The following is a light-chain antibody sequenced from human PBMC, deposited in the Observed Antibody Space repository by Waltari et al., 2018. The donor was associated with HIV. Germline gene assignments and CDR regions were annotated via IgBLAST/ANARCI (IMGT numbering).Light chain of an antibody. J-gene: IGLJ2*01. CDR2: GNK. CDR1: TSNIGADYD. V-gene: IGLV1-40*01. CDR3: QSYDITLSASVV. Sequence: QSVLTQPPSVSGAPGQRVTISCTGSTSNIGADYDVHWYQQIPGTAPKLLISGNKNRPSGVPDRFSASKSGPSASLTITGLQAEDEADYFCQSYDITLSASVVFGGGTKLTVL.